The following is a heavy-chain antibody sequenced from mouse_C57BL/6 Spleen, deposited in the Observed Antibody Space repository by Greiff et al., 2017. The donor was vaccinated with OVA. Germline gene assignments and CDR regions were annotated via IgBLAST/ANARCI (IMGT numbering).Heavy chain of an antibody. CDR3: TREAYYDPAY. Sequence: EVHLVESGEGLVKPGGSLKLSCAASGFTFSSYAMSWVRQTPEKRLEWVAYISSGGDYIYYADTVKGRFTISRDNARNTLYLQMSSLKSEDTAMYYCTREAYYDPAYWGQGTLVTVSA. CDR2: ISSGGDYI. CDR1: GFTFSSYA. V-gene: IGHV5-9-1*02. J-gene: IGHJ3*01. D-gene: IGHD2-10*01.